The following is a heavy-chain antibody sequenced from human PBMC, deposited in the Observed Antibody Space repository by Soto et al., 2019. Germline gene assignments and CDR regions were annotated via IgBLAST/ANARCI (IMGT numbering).Heavy chain of an antibody. CDR1: GYTFTGYY. V-gene: IGHV1-3*01. Sequence: ASVKVSCKASGYTFTGYYMHWVRQAPGRRLEWMGWINAGNGNTKYSQKFQGRVTITRDTSASTAYMELSSLRSEDTAVYYCARSLDYYDSSGYSSFDYWGQGTLVTVSS. D-gene: IGHD3-22*01. J-gene: IGHJ4*02. CDR3: ARSLDYYDSSGYSSFDY. CDR2: INAGNGNT.